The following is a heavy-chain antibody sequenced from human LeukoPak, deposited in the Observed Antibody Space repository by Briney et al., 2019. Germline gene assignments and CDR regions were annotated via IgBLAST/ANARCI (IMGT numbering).Heavy chain of an antibody. Sequence: SETLSLTCAVSAGSISSGGYSWSCLRQPPGKGLEWIGYIYHSGSTYYNPSLKSRVTISVDTSKNQFSLKLNSVTAADTAVYYCARHYGPWGQGTLVTVSS. CDR2: IYHSGST. J-gene: IGHJ5*02. V-gene: IGHV4-30-2*03. CDR1: AGSISSGGYS. CDR3: ARHYGP. D-gene: IGHD3-10*01.